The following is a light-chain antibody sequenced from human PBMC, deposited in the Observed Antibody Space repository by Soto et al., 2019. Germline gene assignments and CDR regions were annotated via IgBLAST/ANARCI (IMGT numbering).Light chain of an antibody. CDR3: CSYAGSNTYV. V-gene: IGLV2-23*01. Sequence: QSALTQPASVSGSPGQSITISCTGTSSDVGNYNLVSWYQQHPGKAPKVMIYAGSNRPSGVSHRFSGFKSGNTASLTISGLQAEDEADYHCCSYAGSNTYVSGTGTKLTVL. CDR2: AGS. J-gene: IGLJ1*01. CDR1: SSDVGNYNL.